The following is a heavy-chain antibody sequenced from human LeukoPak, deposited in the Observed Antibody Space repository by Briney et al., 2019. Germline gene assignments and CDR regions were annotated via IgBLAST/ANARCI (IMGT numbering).Heavy chain of an antibody. Sequence: KPSETLSLTCAVYGGSFSGYYWSWIRQPPGKGLEWIGEINHSGSTNYNPSLKSRVTISVDTSKNQFSLKLSSVTAADTAVYYCARGGRVMVRGVISYYYGMDVWGQGTTVTVSS. J-gene: IGHJ6*02. V-gene: IGHV4-34*01. CDR1: GGSFSGYY. CDR3: ARGGRVMVRGVISYYYGMDV. D-gene: IGHD3-10*01. CDR2: INHSGST.